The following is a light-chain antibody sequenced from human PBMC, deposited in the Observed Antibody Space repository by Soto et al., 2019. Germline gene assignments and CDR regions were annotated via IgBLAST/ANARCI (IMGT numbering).Light chain of an antibody. CDR1: SSDFGGYNY. CDR3: SSYTSSSTPYV. V-gene: IGLV2-14*01. J-gene: IGLJ1*01. Sequence: QSVLTQPASVSGSPGQWITISCTGTSSDFGGYNYVSWYQQHPVKAPKLMIYDVTNRPSGVSDRFSGSKSGNTASLTISGLQAEDEADYYCSSYTSSSTPYVFGTGTKVTVL. CDR2: DVT.